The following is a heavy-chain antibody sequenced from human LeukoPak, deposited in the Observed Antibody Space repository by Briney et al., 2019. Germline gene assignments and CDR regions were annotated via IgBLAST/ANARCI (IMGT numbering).Heavy chain of an antibody. Sequence: PSETLSLTCAVYGGSFSGYYWSWIRQPPGKGLEWIGEINHSGSTNYNPSLKSRVTISVDTSKSQFSLKLSSVTAADTAVYYCARGRGSGYVAENWFDPWGQGTLVTVSS. CDR2: INHSGST. D-gene: IGHD5-12*01. CDR3: ARGRGSGYVAENWFDP. J-gene: IGHJ5*02. V-gene: IGHV4-34*01. CDR1: GGSFSGYY.